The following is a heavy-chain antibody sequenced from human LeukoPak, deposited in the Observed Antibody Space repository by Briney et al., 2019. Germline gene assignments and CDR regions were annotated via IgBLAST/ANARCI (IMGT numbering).Heavy chain of an antibody. CDR2: IYYSGST. CDR1: GGSISRGGYY. V-gene: IGHV4-31*03. D-gene: IGHD2-15*01. CDR3: ARRCSGGSCYGKIDY. J-gene: IGHJ4*02. Sequence: PSQALCLTCTVSGGSISRGGYYWSWIRQHPGKGREGSGYIYYSGSTYYNPSIKSRVTISVHTSKNQFSLKLSSVTAADTAVYYCARRCSGGSCYGKIDYWGQGTLVTVSS.